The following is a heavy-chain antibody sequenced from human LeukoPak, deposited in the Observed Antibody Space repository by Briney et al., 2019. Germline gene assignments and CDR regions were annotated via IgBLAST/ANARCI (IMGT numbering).Heavy chain of an antibody. CDR1: GGSISSYY. D-gene: IGHD4-17*01. J-gene: IGHJ4*02. CDR2: IYYSGST. Sequence: SETLSLTCTVSGGSISSYYWSWIRQPPGKGLEWIGYIYYSGSTYYNPSLKSRVTISVDTSKNQFSLKLSSVTAADTAVYYCARALLATVTTGFDYWGQGTLVIVSS. V-gene: IGHV4-59*08. CDR3: ARALLATVTTGFDY.